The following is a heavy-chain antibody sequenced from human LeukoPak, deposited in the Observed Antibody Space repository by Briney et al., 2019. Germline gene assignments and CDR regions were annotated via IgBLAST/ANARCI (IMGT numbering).Heavy chain of an antibody. CDR1: GYTFTSYD. J-gene: IGHJ6*02. CDR3: ARSALGTMVRGVIIKNYYYYGMDV. D-gene: IGHD3-10*01. CDR2: MNPISGNT. Sequence: ASVKVSCKASGYTFTSYDINWVRQATGQGLEWMGWMNPISGNTGYAQKFQGRVTMTRNTSISTAYMELSSLRSEDTAVYYCARSALGTMVRGVIIKNYYYYGMDVWGQGTTVTVSS. V-gene: IGHV1-8*01.